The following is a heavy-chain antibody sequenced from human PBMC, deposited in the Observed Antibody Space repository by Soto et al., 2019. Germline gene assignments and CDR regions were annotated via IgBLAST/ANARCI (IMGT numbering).Heavy chain of an antibody. V-gene: IGHV4-31*03. CDR3: AREGIAAAGHNWFDP. CDR2: IYYSGST. CDR1: GGSISSGGYY. D-gene: IGHD6-13*01. Sequence: PSETLSLTCTVSGGSISSGGYYWSWIRRHPGKGLEWIGYIYYSGSTYYNPSLKSRVTISVDTSKNQFSLKLSSVTAADTAVYYCAREGIAAAGHNWFDPWGQGTLVTVSS. J-gene: IGHJ5*02.